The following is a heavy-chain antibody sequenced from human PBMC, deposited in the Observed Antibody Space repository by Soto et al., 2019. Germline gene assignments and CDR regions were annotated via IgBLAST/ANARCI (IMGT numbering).Heavy chain of an antibody. Sequence: GGSLRLSCAASGFTFSSYSMNWVRQAPGKGLEWVSSISSSSSYIYYADSVKGRFTISRDNAKNSLYLQMNSLRAEDTAVYYCASGRDYDFWSGYYYDAFDIWGQGTMVTVSS. CDR1: GFTFSSYS. V-gene: IGHV3-21*01. CDR3: ASGRDYDFWSGYYYDAFDI. CDR2: ISSSSSYI. J-gene: IGHJ3*02. D-gene: IGHD3-3*01.